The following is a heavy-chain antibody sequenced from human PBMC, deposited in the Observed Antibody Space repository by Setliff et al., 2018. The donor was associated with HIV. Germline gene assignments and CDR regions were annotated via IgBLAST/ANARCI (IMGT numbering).Heavy chain of an antibody. D-gene: IGHD6-25*01. CDR1: GDSMSTYY. Sequence: SETLSLTCSLSGDSMSTYYWSWIRQTAGKGLEWIGRIHNSGNTNYNPSFMSRVSMSVDTSKSQFSLKLRSVTAADTAVYFWARGYSSAFFHEFFDYWGQGTLVTVSS. V-gene: IGHV4-4*07. CDR2: IHNSGNT. J-gene: IGHJ4*02. CDR3: ARGYSSAFFHEFFDY.